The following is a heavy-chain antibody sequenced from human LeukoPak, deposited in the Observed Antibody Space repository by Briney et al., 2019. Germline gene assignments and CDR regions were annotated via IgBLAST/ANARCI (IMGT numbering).Heavy chain of an antibody. CDR3: ARIPYCTNGVCYIRYYFDS. V-gene: IGHV3-48*01. J-gene: IGHJ4*02. D-gene: IGHD2-8*01. Sequence: GGSLRLSCAASGFTFSSYWMNWVRQAPGKGLEWVSYISSSSNTIYYADSVKGRFTISRDNAKNSLYLQMNSLRAEDTAVYYCARIPYCTNGVCYIRYYFDSWGQGTLVTVSS. CDR1: GFTFSSYW. CDR2: ISSSSNTI.